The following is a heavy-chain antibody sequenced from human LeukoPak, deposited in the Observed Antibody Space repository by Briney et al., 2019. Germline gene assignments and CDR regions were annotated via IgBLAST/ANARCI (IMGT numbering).Heavy chain of an antibody. CDR2: ISYDGSNK. J-gene: IGHJ4*02. CDR1: GFTFSSYA. D-gene: IGHD1-26*01. V-gene: IGHV3-30-3*01. CDR3: ARRWELQDY. Sequence: GRSLRLSCAASGFTFSSYAMHWVRQAPGKGLEWVAVISYDGSNKYYADSVKGRFTISRDNSKNTLYLQMNSLRAEDTAVYYCARRWELQDYWDQGTLVTVSS.